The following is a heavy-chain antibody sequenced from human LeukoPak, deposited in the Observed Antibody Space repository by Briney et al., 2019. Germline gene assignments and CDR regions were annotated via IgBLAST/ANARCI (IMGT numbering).Heavy chain of an antibody. CDR1: GFTFNNYN. Sequence: GGSLRLSCAASGFTFNNYNMNWVRQAPGKGLEWVSGISSSGGSTYYADSVKGRFTISRDNSKNTLYLQMSSLRAEDTAVYYCARVPSWKGYMDVWGKGTTVTVSS. CDR3: ARVPSWKGYMDV. D-gene: IGHD1-1*01. CDR2: ISSSGGST. V-gene: IGHV3-23*01. J-gene: IGHJ6*03.